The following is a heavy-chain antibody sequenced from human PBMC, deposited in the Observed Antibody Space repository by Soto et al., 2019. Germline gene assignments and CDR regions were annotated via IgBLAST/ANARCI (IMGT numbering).Heavy chain of an antibody. CDR1: GGSFSGYY. V-gene: IGHV4-34*01. J-gene: IGHJ6*04. CDR2: INDSGSS. Sequence: QVQLQQWGAGLLKPSETLSLTCAVYGGSFSGYYWTWIRQPPGKGLEWIGEINDSGSSKYNPSLMSRVAITVDTSTKHVSLKLNSVAAADTAVYYCARGLLGWYGELSRRGDHYCCPDVWGKGTTVTVSS. D-gene: IGHD3-10*01. CDR3: ARGLLGWYGELSRRGDHYCCPDV.